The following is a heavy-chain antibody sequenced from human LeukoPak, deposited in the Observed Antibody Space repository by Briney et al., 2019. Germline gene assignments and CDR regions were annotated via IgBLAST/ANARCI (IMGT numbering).Heavy chain of an antibody. CDR3: ARGLIVATITVLYLNWFDP. D-gene: IGHD5-12*01. J-gene: IGHJ5*02. V-gene: IGHV4-34*01. CDR1: GGSFSGYY. Sequence: KASETLSLTCAVYGGSFSGYYWSWIRQPPGKGLEWIGEINHSGSTNYNPSLKSRVTISVDTSKNQFSLKLSSVTAADTAVYYCARGLIVATITVLYLNWFDPWGQGTLVTVSS. CDR2: INHSGST.